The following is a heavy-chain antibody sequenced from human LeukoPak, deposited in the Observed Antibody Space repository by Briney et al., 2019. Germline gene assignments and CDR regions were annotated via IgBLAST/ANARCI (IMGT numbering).Heavy chain of an antibody. V-gene: IGHV3-66*01. CDR3: ARGYGSGSPTNFDY. J-gene: IGHJ4*02. D-gene: IGHD3-10*01. CDR2: IYGDGTT. Sequence: GGSLRLSCAASGFTVSSTYMSWVRQAPGKGLEWVSVIYGDGTTYYADSVKGRFTISRDNSKNTLYLQMNSLRAEDTAVYYCARGYGSGSPTNFDYWGQGTLVTVSS. CDR1: GFTVSSTY.